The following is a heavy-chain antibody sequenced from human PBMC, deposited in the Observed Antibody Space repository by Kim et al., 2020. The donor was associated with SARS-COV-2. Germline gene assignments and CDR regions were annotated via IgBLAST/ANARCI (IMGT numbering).Heavy chain of an antibody. D-gene: IGHD3-10*02. CDR2: INAGNGNT. CDR3: ARDLFGDLYYYGMDV. V-gene: IGHV1-3*01. Sequence: ASVKVSCKASGYTFTSYAMHWVRQAPGQRLEWMGWINAGNGNTKYSQKFQGRVTITRDTSASTAYMELSSLRSEDTAVSYCARDLFGDLYYYGMDVWGQGTTVTVSS. CDR1: GYTFTSYA. J-gene: IGHJ6*02.